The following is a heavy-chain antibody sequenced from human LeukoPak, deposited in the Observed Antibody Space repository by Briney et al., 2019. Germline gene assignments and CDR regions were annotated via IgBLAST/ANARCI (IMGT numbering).Heavy chain of an antibody. D-gene: IGHD6-19*01. Sequence: PGGSLRPSCAASGFTFNRNAITWVRQAPGKGREWVSTIGGSGDKTFYADSVKGRFTISRDNSKNMLHLQMSSLTGEDTALYYCVRRGDASSGWGDHDYWGQGALVTVSS. CDR2: IGGSGDKT. V-gene: IGHV3-23*01. CDR1: GFTFNRNA. J-gene: IGHJ4*02. CDR3: VRRGDASSGWGDHDY.